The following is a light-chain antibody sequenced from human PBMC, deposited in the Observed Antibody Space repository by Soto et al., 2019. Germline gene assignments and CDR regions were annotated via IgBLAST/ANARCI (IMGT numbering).Light chain of an antibody. CDR3: QQRTNWPPWT. Sequence: EIVLTQSPATLSLSPGERATLSCRDSQSVSSYLDWYQQKPGQAPRLLIYDASNRATGTPARFSGSGSGTDFTLTISSLEPEDFAVYYCQQRTNWPPWTFGQGTKVEIK. CDR2: DAS. J-gene: IGKJ1*01. CDR1: QSVSSY. V-gene: IGKV3-11*01.